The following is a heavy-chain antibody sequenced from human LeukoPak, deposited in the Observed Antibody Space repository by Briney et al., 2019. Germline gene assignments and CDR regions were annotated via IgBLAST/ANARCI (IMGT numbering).Heavy chain of an antibody. Sequence: ASVKVFCKASGYTFTSCGISWVRQAPGQGLEWMGWISAYNGNTNYAQKLQGRVTMTTDTSTSTAYMELRSLRSDDTAVYYCARGQLYCTNGVCYRYHLDHWGQGTLVTVSS. CDR1: GYTFTSCG. CDR2: ISAYNGNT. D-gene: IGHD2-8*01. V-gene: IGHV1-18*01. J-gene: IGHJ4*02. CDR3: ARGQLYCTNGVCYRYHLDH.